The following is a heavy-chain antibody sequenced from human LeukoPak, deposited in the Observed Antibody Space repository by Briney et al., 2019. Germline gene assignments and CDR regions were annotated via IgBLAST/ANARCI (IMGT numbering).Heavy chain of an antibody. V-gene: IGHV1-18*01. CDR3: ARGAAGGGAPYYYMDV. Sequence: ASVKVSCKASGYTFTSYGISWVRQAPGQGLERMGWISAYNGNTNYAQKLQGRVTMTTDTSTSTAYMELRSLRSDDTAVYYCARGAAGGGAPYYYMDVWGKGTTVTVSS. CDR1: GYTFTSYG. D-gene: IGHD6-13*01. J-gene: IGHJ6*03. CDR2: ISAYNGNT.